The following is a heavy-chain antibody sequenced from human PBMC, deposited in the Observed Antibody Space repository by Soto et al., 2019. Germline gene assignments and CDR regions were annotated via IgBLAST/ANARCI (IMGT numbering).Heavy chain of an antibody. D-gene: IGHD2-15*01. CDR1: GFTFSSYA. CDR3: AKEAASCSGGSCYSDAFDI. V-gene: IGHV3-23*01. CDR2: ISGSGGST. Sequence: EVQLLESGGGLVQPGGSLRLSCAASGFTFSSYAMSWVRQAPGKGLEWVSAISGSGGSTYYADSVKGRFTISRDNSKNTLYLQMNSLRAEDTAVYYCAKEAASCSGGSCYSDAFDIGGQGTMVTVSS. J-gene: IGHJ3*02.